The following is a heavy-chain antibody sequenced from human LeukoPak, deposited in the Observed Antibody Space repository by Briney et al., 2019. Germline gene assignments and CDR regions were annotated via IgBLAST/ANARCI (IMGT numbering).Heavy chain of an antibody. CDR2: IYYSGST. CDR3: AKEGGGSGWYYFDY. D-gene: IGHD6-19*01. V-gene: IGHV4-59*01. CDR1: GGSISSYY. J-gene: IGHJ4*02. Sequence: SETLSLTCSVSGGSISSYYWSWIRQPPGKGLEWIGYIYYSGSTNYNPSLKSRVTISVDTSKNQFSLRLSSVTAADTAVYYCAKEGGGSGWYYFDYWGQGTLVTVSS.